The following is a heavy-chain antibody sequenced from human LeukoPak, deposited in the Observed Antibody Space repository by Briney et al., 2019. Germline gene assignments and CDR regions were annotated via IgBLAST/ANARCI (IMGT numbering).Heavy chain of an antibody. CDR1: GGSFSGYY. CDR2: IYYSGST. J-gene: IGHJ4*02. CDR3: ARGTTFTIFGVASPYYFDY. Sequence: SETLSLTCAVYGGSFSGYYWSWIRQPPGKGLEWIRYIYYSGSTNYNPSLKSRVTISVDTSKNQFSLKLSSVTAADTAVYYCARGTTFTIFGVASPYYFDYWGQGTLVTVSS. D-gene: IGHD3-3*01. V-gene: IGHV4-59*01.